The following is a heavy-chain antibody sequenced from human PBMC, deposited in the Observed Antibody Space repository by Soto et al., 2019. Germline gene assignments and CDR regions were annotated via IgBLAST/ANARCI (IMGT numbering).Heavy chain of an antibody. CDR3: ARGGGPHYSNYNYFDY. J-gene: IGHJ4*02. V-gene: IGHV3-33*01. CDR2: IWYDGSNK. CDR1: GFTFSSYG. Sequence: TGGSLRLSCAASGFTFSSYGMHWVRQAPGKGLEWVAVIWYDGSNKYYADSVKGRFTISRDNSKNTLYLQMNSLRAEDTAVYYCARGGGPHYSNYNYFDYWGQGTLVTVSS. D-gene: IGHD4-4*01.